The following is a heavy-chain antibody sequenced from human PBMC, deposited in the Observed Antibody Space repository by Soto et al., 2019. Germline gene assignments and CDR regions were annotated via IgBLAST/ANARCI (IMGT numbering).Heavy chain of an antibody. CDR2: MYYSGST. J-gene: IGHJ4*02. V-gene: IGHV4-39*01. D-gene: IGHD1-26*01. Sequence: SETLSHTCTVSGGSISRSTYHCGWIRQPPGKGLEWIGSMYYSGSTYYNPSLKSRVTISVDTSKNQFSLKLTSVTAADTAVYHCARHVGNSPPGSWGQGTLVTVS. CDR3: ARHVGNSPPGS. CDR1: GGSISRSTYH.